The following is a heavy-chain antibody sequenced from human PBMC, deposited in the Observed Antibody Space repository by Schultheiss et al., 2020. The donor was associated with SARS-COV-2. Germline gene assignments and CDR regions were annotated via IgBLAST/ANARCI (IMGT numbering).Heavy chain of an antibody. D-gene: IGHD2-2*01. Sequence: GGSLRLSCAASGFTFSDYYMSWVRQAPGKGLEWVSAIGTAGDTYYPGSVKGRFTISRDNAKNTLYLQMNSLRAEDTAVYYCAKDKLYCSSTSCYRRKIGGGYYMDVWGKGTTVTVSS. V-gene: IGHV3-69-1*01. J-gene: IGHJ6*03. CDR3: AKDKLYCSSTSCYRRKIGGGYYMDV. CDR2: IGTAGDT. CDR1: GFTFSDYY.